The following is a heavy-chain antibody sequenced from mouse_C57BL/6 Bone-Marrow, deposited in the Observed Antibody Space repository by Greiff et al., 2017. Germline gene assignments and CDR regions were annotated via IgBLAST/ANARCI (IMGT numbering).Heavy chain of an antibody. CDR2: IYPGSGST. D-gene: IGHD2-3*01. J-gene: IGHJ4*01. CDR1: GYTFTSYW. CDR3: ARNASGDGIMDY. V-gene: IGHV1-55*01. Sequence: QVQLQQPGAELVKPGASVKMSCTASGYTFTSYWITWVKQRPGQGLEWIGDIYPGSGSTNYNEKFKSKATLTVDTSSSTAYMQLSSRTSEDSAVYYCARNASGDGIMDYWGQGTSVTVSS.